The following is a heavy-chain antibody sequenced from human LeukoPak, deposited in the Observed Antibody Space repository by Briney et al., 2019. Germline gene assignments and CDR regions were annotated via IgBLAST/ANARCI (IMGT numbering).Heavy chain of an antibody. CDR1: GFTFSSYS. CDR3: ARESHSSSSVDY. Sequence: GGSLRLSCAASGFTFSSYSMNWVRQAPGKGLEWVSSISSSSSYIYYADSVKGRFTISRDNAKNSLYLQMNSLRAEDTAVYYCARESHSSSSVDYCGQGTLVTVSS. V-gene: IGHV3-21*01. D-gene: IGHD6-6*01. CDR2: ISSSSSYI. J-gene: IGHJ4*02.